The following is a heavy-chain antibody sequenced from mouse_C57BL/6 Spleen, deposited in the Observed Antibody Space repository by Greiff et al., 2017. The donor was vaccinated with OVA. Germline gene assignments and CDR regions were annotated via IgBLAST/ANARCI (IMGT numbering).Heavy chain of an antibody. CDR2: INPNNGGT. CDR1: GYTFTDYY. V-gene: IGHV1-26*01. D-gene: IGHD1-1*02. J-gene: IGHJ1*03. Sequence: VQLQQSGPELVKPGASVKISCKASGYTFTDYYMNWVKQSHGKSLEWIGDINPNNGGTSYNQKFKGKATLTVDKSSSTAYMELRSLTSEDSAVYYCARSPYYGNWYFDVWGTGTTVTVSS. CDR3: ARSPYYGNWYFDV.